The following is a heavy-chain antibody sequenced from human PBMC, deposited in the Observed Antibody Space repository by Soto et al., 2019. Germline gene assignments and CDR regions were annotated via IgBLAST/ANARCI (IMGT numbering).Heavy chain of an antibody. CDR1: GYTFTTYD. D-gene: IGHD2-15*01. V-gene: IGHV1-3*01. CDR3: ATWWGAEVPDASNWFDP. Sequence: QVQLVQSGAEVKKPGASVKVSCKASGYTFTTYDMHWVRQAPGQRLEWMGWINAGNGDTAYSQKFEGRVTITRDTAPTTVDREWCSRIFEDTSVYQCATWWGAEVPDASNWFDPWGQGTLVTVSS. CDR2: INAGNGDT. J-gene: IGHJ5*02.